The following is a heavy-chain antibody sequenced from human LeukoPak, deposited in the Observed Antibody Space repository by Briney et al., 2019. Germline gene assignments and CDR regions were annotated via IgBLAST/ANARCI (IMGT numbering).Heavy chain of an antibody. CDR1: GGSISSYY. Sequence: PSETLSLTCTVSGGSISSYYWSWIRQPPGKGLEWIGYIYTSGSTNYNPSLKSRVTISVDTSKNQFSLKLSSVTAADTAVYYCARQRWEPYYFGYWGQGTLVTVSS. CDR2: IYTSGST. D-gene: IGHD1-26*01. CDR3: ARQRWEPYYFGY. V-gene: IGHV4-4*09. J-gene: IGHJ4*02.